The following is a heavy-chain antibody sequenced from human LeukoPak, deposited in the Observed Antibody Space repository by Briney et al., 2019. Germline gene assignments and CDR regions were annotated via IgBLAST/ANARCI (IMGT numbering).Heavy chain of an antibody. J-gene: IGHJ6*03. CDR2: IYTSGST. Sequence: SETLSLTCTVSGGSISSYYWSWIRQPPGKGLEWIGYIYTSGSTNYNPSLKSRVTISVDTSRNQFSLKPSSVTAADTAVYYCARASYYDPPRAYYYYMDVWGKGTTVTVSS. CDR3: ARASYYDPPRAYYYYMDV. CDR1: GGSISSYY. D-gene: IGHD3-3*01. V-gene: IGHV4-4*09.